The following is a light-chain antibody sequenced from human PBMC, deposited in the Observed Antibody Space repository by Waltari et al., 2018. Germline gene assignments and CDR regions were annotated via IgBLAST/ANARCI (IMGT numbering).Light chain of an antibody. CDR1: QGLSSS. Sequence: DIQLTQSPSFLSVSVGDRVTITCRASQGLSSSLAWYQQQPVKAPQLLVDAASSLQSGVPSRVSGSGSATEFTLTISSLQPEDFASYYCQQLSTYPLTIGGGTKVEIK. CDR3: QQLSTYPLT. CDR2: AAS. V-gene: IGKV1-9*01. J-gene: IGKJ4*02.